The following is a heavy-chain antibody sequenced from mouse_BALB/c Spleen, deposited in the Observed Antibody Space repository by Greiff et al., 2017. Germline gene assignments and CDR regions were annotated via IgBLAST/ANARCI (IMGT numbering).Heavy chain of an antibody. D-gene: IGHD1-1*01. CDR2: ISSGGSYT. J-gene: IGHJ2*01. CDR3: ARFDLRRVFDY. CDR1: GFTFSSYA. V-gene: IGHV5-9-3*01. Sequence: EVKLMESGGGLVKPGGSLKLSCAASGFTFSSYAMSWVRQTPEKRLEWVATISSGGSYTYYPDSVKGRFTISRDNAKNTLYLQMSSLRSEDTAMYYCARFDLRRVFDYWGQGTTLTVSS.